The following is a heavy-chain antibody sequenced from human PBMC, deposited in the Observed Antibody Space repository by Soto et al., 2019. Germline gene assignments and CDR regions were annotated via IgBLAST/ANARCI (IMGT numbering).Heavy chain of an antibody. CDR3: AREGITICGVVGTPKSYYYYGMDV. CDR2: IYYSGST. D-gene: IGHD3-3*01. Sequence: QVQLQESGPGLVKPSQTLYLTCTVSGGSISSGGYYWSWIRQHPGKGLEWIGYIYYSGSTYYNPSLKSRVTISVDTSKNQFSLKLSSVTAADTAVYYCAREGITICGVVGTPKSYYYYGMDVWGQGTTVTVSS. V-gene: IGHV4-31*03. CDR1: GGSISSGGYY. J-gene: IGHJ6*02.